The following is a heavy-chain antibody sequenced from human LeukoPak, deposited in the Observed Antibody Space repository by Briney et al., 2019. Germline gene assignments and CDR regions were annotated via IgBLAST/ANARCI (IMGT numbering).Heavy chain of an antibody. V-gene: IGHV3-23*01. CDR1: GFTFSSYA. CDR3: AELGITMIGGV. J-gene: IGHJ6*04. CDR2: ISGSTI. D-gene: IGHD3-10*02. Sequence: GGSLRLSCAASGFTFSSYAMSWVRQAPGKGLEWVSAISGSTIYYADSEKGRFTISRDNAKNSLYLQMNSLRAEDTAVYYCAELGITMIGGVWGKGTTVTISS.